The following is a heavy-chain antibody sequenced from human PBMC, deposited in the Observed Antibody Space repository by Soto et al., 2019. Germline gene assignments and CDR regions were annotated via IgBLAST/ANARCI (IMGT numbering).Heavy chain of an antibody. CDR2: IYHSGTT. D-gene: IGHD4-17*01. V-gene: IGHV4-4*02. CDR3: ARAATVTTNYFYYGMDV. Sequence: QVKLQESGPGLVKPSGTLSLTCAVSGGSTTNSNWWSWVRQSPGKGLEWIGEIYHSGTTNYNPSLKSRVPISVDNSKNQFSLRLSSVTAADTAVYYCARAATVTTNYFYYGMDVWGKGTTVTVSS. CDR1: GGSTTNSNW. J-gene: IGHJ6*04.